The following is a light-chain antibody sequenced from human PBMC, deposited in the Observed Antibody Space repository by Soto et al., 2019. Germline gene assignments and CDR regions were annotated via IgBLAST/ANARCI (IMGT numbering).Light chain of an antibody. Sequence: DIQMTPSPSTLSASVGDRVTITCRASQSISSWLAWYQQKPGKAPRLLIYDASYLERGVPSRFSGSGSGTEFTLTISDLQPDDLATYYCQQYNSFWTFGQGTKVDIK. CDR2: DAS. CDR1: QSISSW. V-gene: IGKV1-5*01. CDR3: QQYNSFWT. J-gene: IGKJ1*01.